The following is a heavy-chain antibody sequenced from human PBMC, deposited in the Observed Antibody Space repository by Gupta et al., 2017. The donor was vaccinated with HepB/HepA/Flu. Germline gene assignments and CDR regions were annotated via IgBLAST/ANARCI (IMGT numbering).Heavy chain of an antibody. V-gene: IGHV1-69*01. CDR1: GGTFSSYA. Sequence: QVQLVQSGAEVKKPGSSVKVSCKASGGTFSSYAISWVRQAPGQGLEWMGGIIPIFGTANYAQKFQGRVTITADESTSTAYMELSSLRSEDTAVYYCASRTKLRFLEPEYYYYMDVWGKGTTVTVSS. D-gene: IGHD3-3*01. CDR2: IIPIFGTA. CDR3: ASRTKLRFLEPEYYYYMDV. J-gene: IGHJ6*03.